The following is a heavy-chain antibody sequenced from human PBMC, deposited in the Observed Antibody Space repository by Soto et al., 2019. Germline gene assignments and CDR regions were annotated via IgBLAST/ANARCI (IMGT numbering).Heavy chain of an antibody. D-gene: IGHD6-13*01. V-gene: IGHV4-34*01. J-gene: IGHJ4*02. CDR1: GGSFSNYY. CDR3: ARGNGIASRPADY. Sequence: SETLSLTCAVYGGSFSNYYWSWIRQPPGKGLEWIGEINQSGITNYNPSLKSRVTISEDASKNQFSLKLSSVTAADTAVYYCARGNGIASRPADYWGQGTLVTVSS. CDR2: INQSGIT.